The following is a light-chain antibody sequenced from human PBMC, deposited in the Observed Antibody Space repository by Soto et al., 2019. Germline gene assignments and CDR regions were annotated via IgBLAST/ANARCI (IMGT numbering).Light chain of an antibody. J-gene: IGLJ1*01. Sequence: QSVLTQPASVSGCPGQSITISCTGTSSDVGGYNYVSWYQQHPGKAPKLMIYEVSNRPSGVSNRFSGSKSGNTASLTISGLQAEDEVDYYCSSYTSSSTLVFGTGTKVTVL. CDR1: SSDVGGYNY. CDR3: SSYTSSSTLV. V-gene: IGLV2-14*01. CDR2: EVS.